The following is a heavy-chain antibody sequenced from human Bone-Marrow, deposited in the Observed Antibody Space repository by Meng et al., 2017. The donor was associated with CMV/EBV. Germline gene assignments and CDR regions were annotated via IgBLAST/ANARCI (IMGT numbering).Heavy chain of an antibody. J-gene: IGHJ6*02. CDR3: ARDRDFWSAYYGMDV. CDR2: IKQDGSEK. Sequence: GGSLRLSCAASGFTFSRYWMSWVRQAPGKGLEWVANIKQDGSEKHYVDSVKGRFTISRDNAKNSLYLQMNSLRAEDTAVYYCARDRDFWSAYYGMDVWGQGTTVTVSS. V-gene: IGHV3-7*01. D-gene: IGHD3-3*01. CDR1: GFTFSRYW.